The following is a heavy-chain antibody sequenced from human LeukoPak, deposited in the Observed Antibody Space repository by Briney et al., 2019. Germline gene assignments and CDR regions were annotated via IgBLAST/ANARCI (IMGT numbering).Heavy chain of an antibody. CDR2: ISSSSSYI. CDR1: GFTFSSYS. CDR3: AREVRFLEWLSSPVDY. D-gene: IGHD3-3*01. V-gene: IGHV3-21*01. Sequence: PGGSLRLSCAASGFTFSSYSMNWVRQAPRKGLEWVSSISSSSSYIYYADSVKGRFTISRDNAKNSLYLQMNSLRAEDTAVYYCAREVRFLEWLSSPVDYWGQGTLVTVSS. J-gene: IGHJ4*02.